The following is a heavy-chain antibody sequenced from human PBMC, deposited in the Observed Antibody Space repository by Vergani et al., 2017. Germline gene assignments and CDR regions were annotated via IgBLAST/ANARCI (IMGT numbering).Heavy chain of an antibody. J-gene: IGHJ6*02. CDR1: GYSFTSYW. V-gene: IGHV5-51*03. Sequence: EVQLVQSGAEVKKPGESLKISCKGSGYSFTSYWIGRVRQMPGKRLELMGIIYPGDSDTRYSPSFQGQVTISADKTISTAYLQWSSLTASDTAMYYCASLGYCSSTSCYLSLHMDVWGQGTTVTVSS. CDR3: ASLGYCSSTSCYLSLHMDV. D-gene: IGHD2-2*01. CDR2: IYPGDSDT.